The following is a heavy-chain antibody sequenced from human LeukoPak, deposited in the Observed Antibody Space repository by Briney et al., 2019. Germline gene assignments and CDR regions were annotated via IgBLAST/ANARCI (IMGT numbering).Heavy chain of an antibody. CDR2: ISAYNGNT. CDR1: GYTFTSYG. CDR3: ARDNYGDFQYYYGMDV. J-gene: IGHJ6*02. Sequence: ASVKVSCKASGYTFTSYGISWVRQAPGQGLEWMGWISAYNGNTNYAQKLQGRVTMTTDTSTSTAYMELRSLRSDDTAVYYCARDNYGDFQYYYGMDVWGQGTTATVSS. D-gene: IGHD4-17*01. V-gene: IGHV1-18*01.